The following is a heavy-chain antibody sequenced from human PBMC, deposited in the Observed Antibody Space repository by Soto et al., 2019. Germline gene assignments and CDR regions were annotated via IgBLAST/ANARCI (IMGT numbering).Heavy chain of an antibody. D-gene: IGHD3-10*01. J-gene: IGHJ6*02. V-gene: IGHV3-30*18. Sequence: GGSLRLSCAVSGFTFSSYGMHWVRQAPGKGLEWVAVISYDGSNKYYADSVKGRFTISRDNSKNTLYLQMNSLRAEDTAVYYCAKDRGSGSAYYYYGMDVWGQGTTVTVSS. CDR3: AKDRGSGSAYYYYGMDV. CDR2: ISYDGSNK. CDR1: GFTFSSYG.